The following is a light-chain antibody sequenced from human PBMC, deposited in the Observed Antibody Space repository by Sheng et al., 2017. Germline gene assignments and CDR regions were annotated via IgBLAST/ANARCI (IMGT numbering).Light chain of an antibody. J-gene: IGKJ1*01. Sequence: DIQMTQSPSAMSASVGDRVTITCRASQGINNYLAWFQQKPGKVPKRLIYAASSLQSGVPSRFNGSESGTEFTLTISSLQPGDFATYYCQQYDTYWTFGQGTKVDIK. CDR3: QQYDTYWT. V-gene: IGKV1-17*03. CDR1: QGINNY. CDR2: AAS.